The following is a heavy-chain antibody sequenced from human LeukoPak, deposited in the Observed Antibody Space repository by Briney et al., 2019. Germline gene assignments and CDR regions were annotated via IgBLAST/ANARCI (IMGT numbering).Heavy chain of an antibody. V-gene: IGHV1-2*02. Sequence: ASVKVSCKASGYTFTGYYMHWVRQAPGQGLEWMGWINPNSGGTNYAQKFQGRVTMTRDTSISTAYMELSRLRSDDTAVYYCATDFAPLDYYGSSGSFFDYWGQGTLVTVSS. CDR1: GYTFTGYY. D-gene: IGHD3-22*01. CDR2: INPNSGGT. J-gene: IGHJ4*02. CDR3: ATDFAPLDYYGSSGSFFDY.